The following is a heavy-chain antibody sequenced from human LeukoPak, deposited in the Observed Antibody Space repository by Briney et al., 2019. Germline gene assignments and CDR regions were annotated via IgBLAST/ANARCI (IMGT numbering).Heavy chain of an antibody. CDR1: GGSISSYY. Sequence: SETLSLTCAVSGGSISSYYWSWIRQPAGKGLEWIGRIYTSVSTNYNPSPKSRVTMSVDTSKIQFSLKLSSVTAADTAVYYCARIRSSGWGPNFDYWGQGTLVTVSS. CDR3: ARIRSSGWGPNFDY. J-gene: IGHJ4*02. V-gene: IGHV4-4*07. CDR2: IYTSVST. D-gene: IGHD6-19*01.